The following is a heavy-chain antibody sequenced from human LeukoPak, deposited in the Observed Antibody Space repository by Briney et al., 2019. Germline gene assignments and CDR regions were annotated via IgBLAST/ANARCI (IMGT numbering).Heavy chain of an antibody. V-gene: IGHV4-34*01. D-gene: IGHD4-23*01. J-gene: IGHJ3*02. CDR3: AGSYGGNAVGPFDI. CDR1: GGSFSGYH. Sequence: SETLSLTCAVSGGSFSGYHCSWIRQTPGKGLEWIGEVSQSGGASYNPSLKSRVTISVETSKNHFSLKLSSVTAAGTAMYYCAGSYGGNAVGPFDIWGQGTMVTVSS. CDR2: VSQSGGA.